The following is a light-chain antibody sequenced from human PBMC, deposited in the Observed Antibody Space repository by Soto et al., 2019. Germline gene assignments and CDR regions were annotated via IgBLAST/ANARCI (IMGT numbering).Light chain of an antibody. J-gene: IGKJ4*01. Sequence: EVVLTQSPASLSLSPGDRATLSCRAAQSVSDYVGWYPQKPGQPPRLLFFDASSRASGVPHRFSAGGSGTDFTLIISSLQPEDFAVYYCQQRVNWPPTFGGGTKVEI. CDR1: QSVSDY. V-gene: IGKV3-11*01. CDR3: QQRVNWPPT. CDR2: DAS.